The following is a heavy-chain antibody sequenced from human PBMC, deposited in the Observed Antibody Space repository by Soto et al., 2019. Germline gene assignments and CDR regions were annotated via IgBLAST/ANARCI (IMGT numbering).Heavy chain of an antibody. CDR3: AQTDYGSVAHLI. CDR2: IYYSENA. CDR1: GDSISSVFYY. Sequence: QVQLQESGPRLVKPSQTLSLTCTVSGDSISSVFYYWSWIRQPPGKGLEWIGYIYYSENAYYNPSLKSRVSMSVDTSKNQFSLRLTSVTSADTAVYYCAQTDYGSVAHLIWGQGTLVPVSS. D-gene: IGHD3-10*01. V-gene: IGHV4-30-4*01. J-gene: IGHJ4*02.